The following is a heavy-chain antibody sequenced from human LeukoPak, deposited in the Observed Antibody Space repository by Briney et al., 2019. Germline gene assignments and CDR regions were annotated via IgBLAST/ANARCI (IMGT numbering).Heavy chain of an antibody. D-gene: IGHD2-15*01. V-gene: IGHV1-18*01. J-gene: IGHJ5*02. CDR1: GYTFTSYG. CDR2: ISAYNGNT. Sequence: ASVKVSCKASGYTFTSYGISWVRQAPGQGLEWMGWISAYNGNTNYAQKLQGRVTTTTDTSTSTAYMELRSLRSDDTAVYYCARAPSGGSYRWVRNSNWFDPWGQGTLVTVSS. CDR3: ARAPSGGSYRWVRNSNWFDP.